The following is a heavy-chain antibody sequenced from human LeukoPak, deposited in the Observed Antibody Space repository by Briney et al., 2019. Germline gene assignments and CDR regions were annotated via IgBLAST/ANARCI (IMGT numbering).Heavy chain of an antibody. Sequence: GRSLRLSCAASGFIFSSYGMYWVRQAPGKGLEWVTNIWSDGSNKYYADSVKGRFTISRDNSKNTLYLQMNSLRAEDTAVYYCARGLFNYDSSGLNYWGQGTPVTVSS. D-gene: IGHD3-22*01. CDR2: IWSDGSNK. CDR1: GFIFSSYG. J-gene: IGHJ4*02. V-gene: IGHV3-33*01. CDR3: ARGLFNYDSSGLNY.